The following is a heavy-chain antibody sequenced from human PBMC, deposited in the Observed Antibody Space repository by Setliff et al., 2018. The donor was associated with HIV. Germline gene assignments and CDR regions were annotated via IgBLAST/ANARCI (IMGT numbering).Heavy chain of an antibody. CDR3: ARRRCSAASCPDNSWNWLDP. Sequence: PSETLSLTCTVTGGSISSNNFYWGWIRQPPGKGLEWIGTIYSSGDSFYDPSLKSRVTTSIDSSKNQFSLKLRSVTAADTAMYYCARRRCSAASCPDNSWNWLDPWGQGTLVTVSS. J-gene: IGHJ5*02. D-gene: IGHD2-15*01. V-gene: IGHV4-39*01. CDR1: GGSISSNNFY. CDR2: IYSSGDS.